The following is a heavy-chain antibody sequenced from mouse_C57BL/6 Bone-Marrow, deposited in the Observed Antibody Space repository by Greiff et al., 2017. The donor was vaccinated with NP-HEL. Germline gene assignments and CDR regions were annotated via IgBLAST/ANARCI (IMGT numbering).Heavy chain of an antibody. D-gene: IGHD1-1*01. V-gene: IGHV6-3*01. CDR3: TGGIYYYGSSFYAMDY. CDR1: GFTFSNYW. Sequence: EVKVVESGGGLVQPGGSMKLSCVASGFTFSNYWMNWVRQSPEKGLEWVAQIRLKSDNYATHYAESVKGRFTISRDDSKSSVYLQMNNLRAEDTGIYYCTGGIYYYGSSFYAMDYWGQGTSVTVSS. J-gene: IGHJ4*01. CDR2: IRLKSDNYAT.